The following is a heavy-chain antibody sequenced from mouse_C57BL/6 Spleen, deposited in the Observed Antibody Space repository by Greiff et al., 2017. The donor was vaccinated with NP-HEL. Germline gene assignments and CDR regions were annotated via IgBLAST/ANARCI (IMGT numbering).Heavy chain of an antibody. J-gene: IGHJ4*01. D-gene: IGHD3-2*02. CDR3: ARGRQLRPYAMDY. Sequence: VQLQQSGPELVKPGASVKISCKASGYTFTDYYMNWVKQSHGKSLEWIGDINPNNGGTSYNQKFKGKATLTVDKSSSTAYMELRSLTSEDSAVYYCARGRQLRPYAMDYWGQGTSVTVSS. CDR1: GYTFTDYY. CDR2: INPNNGGT. V-gene: IGHV1-26*01.